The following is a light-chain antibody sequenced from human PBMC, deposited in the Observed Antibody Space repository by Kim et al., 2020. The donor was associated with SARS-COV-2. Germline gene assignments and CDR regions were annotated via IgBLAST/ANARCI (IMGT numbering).Light chain of an antibody. Sequence: EIVLTQSPATLSLSPGDSATLSCRASQSIGSYLAWYQQKPGQAPRLLIYDASKRATGIPARFSGSGSGTDFTLTISSLEPEDLAVYYCQQRTNWSWTFGQGTKVDIK. J-gene: IGKJ1*01. CDR2: DAS. CDR1: QSIGSY. CDR3: QQRTNWSWT. V-gene: IGKV3-11*01.